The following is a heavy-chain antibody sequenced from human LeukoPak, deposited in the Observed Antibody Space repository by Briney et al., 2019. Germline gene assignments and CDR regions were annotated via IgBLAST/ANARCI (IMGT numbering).Heavy chain of an antibody. Sequence: GESLRLSCAASGITFGNNWMHWVRQGPGKGLVWISRINSDGGGAIYADSVKGRFTVSRDNAKNTLYLQMNSLRAEDTAVYYCARDVPHNWFDTWGQGTLVTVSS. CDR3: ARDVPHNWFDT. J-gene: IGHJ5*02. V-gene: IGHV3-74*01. CDR1: GITFGNNW. CDR2: INSDGGGA.